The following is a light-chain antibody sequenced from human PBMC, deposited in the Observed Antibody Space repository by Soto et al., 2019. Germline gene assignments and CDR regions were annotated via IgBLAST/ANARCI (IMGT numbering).Light chain of an antibody. CDR1: HTISNNY. CDR3: QQYGSSVT. J-gene: IGKJ4*01. Sequence: VVLTQSPATLSLSPGDRATLSCRASHTISNNYLAWYQQKPGQAPGLLIFGASSRATGVPDRFSGSGSGTDFTLAISGLEPEDFAVFYCQQYGSSVTFGGGTKVDIK. V-gene: IGKV3-20*01. CDR2: GAS.